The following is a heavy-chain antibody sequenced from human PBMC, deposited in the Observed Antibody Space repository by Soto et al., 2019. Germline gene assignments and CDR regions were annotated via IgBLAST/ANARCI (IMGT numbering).Heavy chain of an antibody. D-gene: IGHD3-10*01. CDR3: AREVLWSLYFDY. Sequence: QVQLVESGGGVVQPGRSLRLSCAASGFIFSNYVMYWVRQAPGKGLEWVAFMSYDGTTKSYADSVKGRFTISRDNSQNTLYLQMNSLRPEDTGVYYCAREVLWSLYFDYWGQGTRVTVSS. J-gene: IGHJ4*02. CDR1: GFIFSNYV. V-gene: IGHV3-30-3*01. CDR2: MSYDGTTK.